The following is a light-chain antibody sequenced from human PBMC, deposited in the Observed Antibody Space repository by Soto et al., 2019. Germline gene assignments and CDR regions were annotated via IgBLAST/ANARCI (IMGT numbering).Light chain of an antibody. CDR3: QQRSDWPPYT. V-gene: IGKV3-11*01. CDR1: QSVSSY. CDR2: DAS. J-gene: IGKJ2*01. Sequence: EIVLTQSPATLSLSPGERATLSCRASQSVSSYLAWYQQKPGQAPRLLIFDASHRATGIPARFSGSGSGTDFTLTISSLESEAFAVYYCQQRSDWPPYTFGQGTKLEIK.